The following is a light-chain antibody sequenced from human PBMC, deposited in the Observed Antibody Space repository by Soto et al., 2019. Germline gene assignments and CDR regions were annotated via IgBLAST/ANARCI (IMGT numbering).Light chain of an antibody. V-gene: IGLV2-14*01. CDR1: SSDVGGYNY. J-gene: IGLJ3*02. Sequence: QSALTQPASVSGSPGQSITISCTGTSSDVGGYNYVSWYQQHPGKAPKLMIYEVSNRPSGVSNRFSGSKSGNTASLTISGLQAEDEADYYCSSYTTSSTHWVFGGGTQQTVL. CDR2: EVS. CDR3: SSYTTSSTHWV.